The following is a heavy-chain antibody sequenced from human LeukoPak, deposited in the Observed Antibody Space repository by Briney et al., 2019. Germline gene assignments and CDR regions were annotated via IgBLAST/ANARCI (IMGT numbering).Heavy chain of an antibody. CDR1: GGTFSSYA. V-gene: IGHV1-69*13. J-gene: IGHJ3*02. CDR3: ARDNYYDSSGYSAAFDI. CDR2: IIPIFGTA. D-gene: IGHD3-22*01. Sequence: GASVKVSCKASGGTFSSYAISWVRQAPGQGLEWMGGIIPIFGTANYAQKFQGRVTITADESTSTAYMELSSLRSEDTAVYYCARDNYYDSSGYSAAFDIWGQGTMVTVSS.